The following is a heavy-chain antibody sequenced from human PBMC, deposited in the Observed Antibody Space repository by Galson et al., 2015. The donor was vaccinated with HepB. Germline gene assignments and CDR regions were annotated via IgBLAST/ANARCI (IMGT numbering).Heavy chain of an antibody. V-gene: IGHV6-1*01. CDR1: GDSVSSYSAA. CDR2: TYYRSKWYN. Sequence: CAISGDSVSSYSAAWNWIRQSPSRGLEWLGRTYYRSKWYNHYAASVKSRITINPDTSKNQFSLQLNSVTTEDTAVYYCARAGAEYSSAWPFDSWDQGSLVTVSS. J-gene: IGHJ4*02. D-gene: IGHD6-6*01. CDR3: ARAGAEYSSAWPFDS.